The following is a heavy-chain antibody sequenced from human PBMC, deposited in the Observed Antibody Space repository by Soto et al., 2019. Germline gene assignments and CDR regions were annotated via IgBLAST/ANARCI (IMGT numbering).Heavy chain of an antibody. CDR3: AKQGTELTIFGVVGADY. CDR2: ILYDGSNE. D-gene: IGHD3-3*01. Sequence: PGGSLRLSCAGSGFSFSTYAMHWVRQAPGKGLEWVAVILYDGSNENYADSVKGRFTISRDNSKNTLFLQMNSLRAEDTGVYYCAKQGTELTIFGVVGADYWGQGTLVTVSS. J-gene: IGHJ4*02. CDR1: GFSFSTYA. V-gene: IGHV3-30*18.